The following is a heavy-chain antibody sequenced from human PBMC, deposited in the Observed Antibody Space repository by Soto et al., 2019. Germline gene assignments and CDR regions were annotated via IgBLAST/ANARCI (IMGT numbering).Heavy chain of an antibody. CDR3: ARHTSWLTGNDY. D-gene: IGHD3-9*01. Sequence: PSETLSLTCTVSGGSISSYYWSWIRQPPGKGLEWIGYIYYSGSTNYNPSLKSRVTISVDTSKNQFSLKLSSVTAADTAVYYCARHTSWLTGNDYWGQGTLVTVSS. J-gene: IGHJ4*02. V-gene: IGHV4-59*08. CDR2: IYYSGST. CDR1: GGSISSYY.